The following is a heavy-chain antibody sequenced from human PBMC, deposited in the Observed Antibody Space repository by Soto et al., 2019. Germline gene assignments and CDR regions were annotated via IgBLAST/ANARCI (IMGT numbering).Heavy chain of an antibody. Sequence: PSETLSLTCTVSGGSISSGGYYWSWIRQHPGKGLEWIGYIYYSGSTYYNPSLKSRVTISVDTSKNQFSLKLSSVTAADTAVYYCARKDIVVVVAAKNYMDVWGKGTTVTVSS. V-gene: IGHV4-31*03. D-gene: IGHD2-15*01. CDR1: GGSISSGGYY. CDR3: ARKDIVVVVAAKNYMDV. J-gene: IGHJ6*03. CDR2: IYYSGST.